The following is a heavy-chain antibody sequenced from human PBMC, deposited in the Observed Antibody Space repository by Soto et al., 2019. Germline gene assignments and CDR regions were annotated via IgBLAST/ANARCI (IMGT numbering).Heavy chain of an antibody. J-gene: IGHJ4*02. CDR1: GGSFSGYD. D-gene: IGHD4-17*01. Sequence: SETLSLTCAVYGGSFSGYDWTWIRQPPGKGLEWIGEFTYRGSTNYNPSLKSRVTISVDTSKNQFSLKLSSVTAADTAVYYCVRKSDYGDNGFWRVGEYYFHYWGQGSLVTVS. CDR2: FTYRGST. CDR3: VRKSDYGDNGFWRVGEYYFHY. V-gene: IGHV4-34*01.